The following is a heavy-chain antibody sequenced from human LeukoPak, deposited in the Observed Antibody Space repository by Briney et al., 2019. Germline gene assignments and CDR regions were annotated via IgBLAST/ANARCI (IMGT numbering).Heavy chain of an antibody. CDR2: IKQDGSEK. V-gene: IGHV3-7*01. Sequence: KAGGSLRLSCAASGFTFNSYWMSWVRQAPGKGLEWVTNIKQDGSEKYYVDSVKGRFTISRDNAKDSLYLQTNSLRAEDTAVYYCARDAMARVDIVVVPAEFVHYYYYMDVSGKGTTVTVSS. J-gene: IGHJ6*03. CDR1: GFTFNSYW. CDR3: ARDAMARVDIVVVPAEFVHYYYYMDV. D-gene: IGHD2-2*03.